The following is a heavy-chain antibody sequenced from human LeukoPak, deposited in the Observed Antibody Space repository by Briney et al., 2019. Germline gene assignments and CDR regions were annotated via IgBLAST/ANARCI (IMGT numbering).Heavy chain of an antibody. J-gene: IGHJ4*02. V-gene: IGHV3-53*01. CDR2: IYSDNT. Sequence: GGSLRLSCTVSGFTVSSNSMSWVRQAPGKGLEWVSFIYSDNTHYSDSAKGRFTISRDNSKNTLYLQMNSLRAEDTAVYYCARRAGAYSHPYDHWGQGTLVTVSS. CDR1: GFTVSSNS. D-gene: IGHD4/OR15-4a*01. CDR3: ARRAGAYSHPYDH.